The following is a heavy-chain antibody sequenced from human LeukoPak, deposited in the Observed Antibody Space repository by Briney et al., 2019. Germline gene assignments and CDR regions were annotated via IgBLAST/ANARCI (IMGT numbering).Heavy chain of an antibody. CDR3: VKDTIFTVDPFDY. D-gene: IGHD3-3*01. CDR1: GMTFERHG. CDR2: IKYDGSRS. J-gene: IGHJ4*02. Sequence: PGGSLRLSCAVSGMTFERHGMHWVRQPLGKGLEWLAFIKYDGSRSDYEDSVKGRFTVSRDNSKNTLYLEMNSLRAEDTAVYYCVKDTIFTVDPFDYWGQGTLVTVSS. V-gene: IGHV3-30*02.